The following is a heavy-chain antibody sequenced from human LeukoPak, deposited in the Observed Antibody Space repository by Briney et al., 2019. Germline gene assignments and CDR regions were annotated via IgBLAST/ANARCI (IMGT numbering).Heavy chain of an antibody. D-gene: IGHD6-13*01. J-gene: IGHJ4*02. CDR2: IWYDGSNK. Sequence: GRSLRLSCAASGFTFSSYGMHWVRQAPGKGLEWVAVIWYDGSNKYYADSVKGRFTISGDNSKNTLYLQMNSLRAEDTAVYYCARDLLWRPLAAAGTVGFDYWGQGTLVTVSS. CDR3: ARDLLWRPLAAAGTVGFDY. V-gene: IGHV3-33*08. CDR1: GFTFSSYG.